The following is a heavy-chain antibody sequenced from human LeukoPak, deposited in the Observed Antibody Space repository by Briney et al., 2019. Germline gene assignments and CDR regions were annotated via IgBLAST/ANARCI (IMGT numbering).Heavy chain of an antibody. CDR1: GGTFSSYA. Sequence: SVKVSCKASGGTFSSYAISWVRQAPGQGLEWMGRIIPILGIANYAQKFQGRVTITADKSTSTAYMELSSLRSEDTAVYYCARGSFYMWGGYYDSSTLDYWGQGTLVTVSS. CDR2: IIPILGIA. V-gene: IGHV1-69*04. D-gene: IGHD3-22*01. CDR3: ARGSFYMWGGYYDSSTLDY. J-gene: IGHJ4*02.